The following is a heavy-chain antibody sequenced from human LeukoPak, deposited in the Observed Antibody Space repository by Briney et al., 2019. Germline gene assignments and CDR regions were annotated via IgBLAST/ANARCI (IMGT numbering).Heavy chain of an antibody. Sequence: ASVKVSFKASGYTFTSYGVSWVRQAPGQGLEWVGWISAYNDNTNYAQNLQGRVTMTTETSTSTAYMELRSLRSDDTAVYYCARGSSIAVAGNYFDYWGQGTLVTVSS. CDR2: ISAYNDNT. J-gene: IGHJ4*02. CDR1: GYTFTSYG. D-gene: IGHD6-19*01. V-gene: IGHV1-18*01. CDR3: ARGSSIAVAGNYFDY.